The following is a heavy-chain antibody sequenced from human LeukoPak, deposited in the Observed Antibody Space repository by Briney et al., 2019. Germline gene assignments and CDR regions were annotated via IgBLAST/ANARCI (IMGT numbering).Heavy chain of an antibody. CDR2: IYYRGNT. CDR3: ARARTRGNNWYFDY. J-gene: IGHJ4*02. CDR1: GDSISNYN. D-gene: IGHD1-1*01. V-gene: IGHV4-59*01. Sequence: SETLSLTCTVSGDSISNYNWNWIRQPPGKGLEWIGYIYYRGNTNYNPSLKSRLTISADTSKSQFSLRATSVTAADTAMYYCARARTRGNNWYFDYWGQGTVVIVSP.